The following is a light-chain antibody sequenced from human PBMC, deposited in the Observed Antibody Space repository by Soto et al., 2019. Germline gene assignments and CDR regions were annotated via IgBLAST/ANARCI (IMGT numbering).Light chain of an antibody. J-gene: IGKJ1*01. CDR3: QQYGSSPRT. V-gene: IGKV3-20*01. CDR2: AAS. Sequence: IVLTQSPATLSLSPGIRATLSCRASQNISNYLIWYQQKPGQAPRLLIYAASSRATGIPDRFSGSGSGTDFTLTISRLEPEDFAVYYCQQYGSSPRTFGQGTKVDI. CDR1: QNISNY.